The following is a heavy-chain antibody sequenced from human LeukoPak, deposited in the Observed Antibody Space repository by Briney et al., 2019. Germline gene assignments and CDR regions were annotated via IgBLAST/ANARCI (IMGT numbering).Heavy chain of an antibody. D-gene: IGHD6-19*01. CDR2: IKPDSGSS. CDR1: GYTFTAYY. CDR3: ARARVPIAVAGLYYFDY. V-gene: IGHV1-2*02. Sequence: GASVKVSCKASGYTFTAYYIHWLRQAPGQEPEWMGWIKPDSGSSHYAQKFQGRVTMTRDTSSNSAYMDLTRLKSDDTAVYYCARARVPIAVAGLYYFDYWGQGALVTVSS. J-gene: IGHJ4*02.